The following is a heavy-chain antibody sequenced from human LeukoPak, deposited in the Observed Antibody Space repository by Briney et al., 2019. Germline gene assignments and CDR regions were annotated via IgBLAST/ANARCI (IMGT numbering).Heavy chain of an antibody. CDR3: ARELFGSGSCPDY. CDR1: GGTFSSYA. Sequence: ASVKVSCKASGGTFSSYAISWVRQAPGQGLEWMGGIIPIFGTANYAQKFQGRVTITADESTSTAYMELGSLRSEDTAVYYCARELFGSGSCPDYWGQGTRVTVSS. V-gene: IGHV1-69*13. CDR2: IIPIFGTA. D-gene: IGHD3-10*01. J-gene: IGHJ4*02.